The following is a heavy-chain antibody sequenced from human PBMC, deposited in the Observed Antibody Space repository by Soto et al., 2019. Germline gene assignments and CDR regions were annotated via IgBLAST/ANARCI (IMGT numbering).Heavy chain of an antibody. J-gene: IGHJ5*02. V-gene: IGHV3-21*01. CDR2: ISSSGTYK. D-gene: IGHD6-6*01. CDR3: VRYGSSNWCDP. Sequence: EVQLVESGGGLVKPGGSLRLSCAASGFTFSTYSMNWVRQAPGTGLEWVASISSSGTYKYYTDSVKGRFTISRDNAKNSLYLQMNSLRAEDTAVYYCVRYGSSNWCDPWVQGTLVTVSS. CDR1: GFTFSTYS.